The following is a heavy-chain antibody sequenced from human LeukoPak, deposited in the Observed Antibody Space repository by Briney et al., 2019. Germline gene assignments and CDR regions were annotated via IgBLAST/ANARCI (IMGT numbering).Heavy chain of an antibody. CDR1: GFTFSTYT. V-gene: IGHV3-21*04. Sequence: GGSLRLSCAASGFTFSTYTMNWVRQAPGKGLEWVSSITSNTRYIFYADSVKGRFIISRGNSKNTLYLQMNSLRVEDTAVYYCAKVSSKVTTFYFDYWGQGTLGTVSS. CDR2: ITSNTRYI. CDR3: AKVSSKVTTFYFDY. D-gene: IGHD4-17*01. J-gene: IGHJ4*02.